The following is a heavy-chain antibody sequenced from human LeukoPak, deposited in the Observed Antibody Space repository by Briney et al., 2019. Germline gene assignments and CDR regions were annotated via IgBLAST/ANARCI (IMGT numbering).Heavy chain of an antibody. CDR1: GFTFSSYA. CDR2: ISYDGSNK. CDR3: ARDGGYSYGYNWFDP. V-gene: IGHV3-30-3*01. Sequence: PGGSLRLSCAASGFTFSSYAMHWVRQAPGKGLEWVAVISYDGSNKYYADSVKGRFTISRDNSKNTLYLQMNSLRAEDTAVYYCARDGGYSYGYNWFDPWGQGTLVTVSS. D-gene: IGHD5-18*01. J-gene: IGHJ5*02.